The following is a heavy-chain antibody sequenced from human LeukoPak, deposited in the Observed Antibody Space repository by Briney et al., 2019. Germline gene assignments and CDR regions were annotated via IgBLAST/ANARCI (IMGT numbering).Heavy chain of an antibody. V-gene: IGHV1-2*02. J-gene: IGHJ3*02. Sequence: ASVKVSCKASGYTFTGYYMHWVRQAPGQGLEWMGWINPNSGGTNYTQKFQGRVTMTRDTSISTAYMELSRLRSDDTAVYYCAREVGATVRDAFDIWGQGTMVTVSS. CDR1: GYTFTGYY. D-gene: IGHD1-26*01. CDR2: INPNSGGT. CDR3: AREVGATVRDAFDI.